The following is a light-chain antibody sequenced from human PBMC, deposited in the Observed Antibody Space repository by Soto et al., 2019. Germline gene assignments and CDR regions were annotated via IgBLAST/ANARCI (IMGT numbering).Light chain of an antibody. J-gene: IGLJ2*01. CDR3: SSYATSNTLL. CDR2: EVN. V-gene: IGLV2-14*01. Sequence: QSALTQPACVSGSPGQSITISCTGTSSGGYNYVSWYQHHPGKAPKLMIYEVNNRPSGISNRFSGSKSGNTASLTISGLQAEDEAYYYCSSYATSNTLLFGGGTKVTVL. CDR1: SSGGYNY.